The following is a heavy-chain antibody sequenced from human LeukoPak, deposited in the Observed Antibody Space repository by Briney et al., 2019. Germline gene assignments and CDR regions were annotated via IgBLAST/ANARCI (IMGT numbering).Heavy chain of an antibody. D-gene: IGHD3-22*01. CDR1: GYTFTGYY. J-gene: IGHJ4*02. CDR2: INPNSGGT. CDR3: ARVSLYYYDSSGFFDY. V-gene: IGHV1-2*02. Sequence: ASVKVSCKASGYTFTGYYMHWVRQAPGQGLEWMGWINPNSGGTNYAQKFQGRVTMTRDTSISTAYMELSRLRSDDTAVYYCARVSLYYYDSSGFFDYWGQGTLVTVSS.